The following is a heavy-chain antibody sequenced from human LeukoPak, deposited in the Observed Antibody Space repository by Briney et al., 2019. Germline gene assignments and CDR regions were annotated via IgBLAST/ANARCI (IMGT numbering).Heavy chain of an antibody. J-gene: IGHJ6*03. Sequence: SQTLSLTCAISGDSVSSDGAAWNWIRQSPSRGLEWLGRTYYRSKWYNDYAVSVKSRITINPDTSKNHFSLQLNSVTPEDTAVYYCARGEWLVHFTYYYYYMDVWDKGTTVTVSS. V-gene: IGHV6-1*01. D-gene: IGHD6-19*01. CDR2: TYYRSKWYN. CDR1: GDSVSSDGAA. CDR3: ARGEWLVHFTYYYYYMDV.